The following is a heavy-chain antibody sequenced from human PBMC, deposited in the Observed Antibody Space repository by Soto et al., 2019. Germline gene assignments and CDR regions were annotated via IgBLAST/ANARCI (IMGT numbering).Heavy chain of an antibody. D-gene: IGHD2-2*01. CDR3: ARGRSSTSPYPIGY. J-gene: IGHJ4*02. CDR1: GCSISSGGYY. Sequence: QVQLQESGPGLVKPSQTLSLTCTVSGCSISSGGYYWSWILQHPGKGLEWIGYIYYSGSTYYNPSLKSRVTISVDTSKNQFSLKLSSVTAADTAVYYCARGRSSTSPYPIGYWGQGTLVTVSS. CDR2: IYYSGST. V-gene: IGHV4-31*03.